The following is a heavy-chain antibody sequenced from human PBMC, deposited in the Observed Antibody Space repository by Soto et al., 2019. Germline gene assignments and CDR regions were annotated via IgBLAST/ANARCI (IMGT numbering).Heavy chain of an antibody. D-gene: IGHD1-1*01. CDR1: GFTFTSSA. J-gene: IGHJ5*02. V-gene: IGHV1-58*01. Sequence: PVKVSCKASGFTFTSSAVQWVRQARGQRLEWIGWIVVGSGNTNYAQKFPERVTITRDMYTSTAYMELGSLRSEDTAVYYCAVDRYWSDASGWFDPWGQATLLTGSS. CDR3: AVDRYWSDASGWFDP. CDR2: IVVGSGNT.